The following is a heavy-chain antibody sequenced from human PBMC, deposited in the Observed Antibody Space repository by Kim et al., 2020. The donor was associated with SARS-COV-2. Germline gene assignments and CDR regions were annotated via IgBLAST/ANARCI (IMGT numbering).Heavy chain of an antibody. Sequence: NPSRKSRVTISVDTSKNQFSRKLSSVTAADTAVYYCARGGIAARPGWFDPWGQGTLVTVSS. D-gene: IGHD6-6*01. J-gene: IGHJ5*02. V-gene: IGHV4-34*01. CDR3: ARGGIAARPGWFDP.